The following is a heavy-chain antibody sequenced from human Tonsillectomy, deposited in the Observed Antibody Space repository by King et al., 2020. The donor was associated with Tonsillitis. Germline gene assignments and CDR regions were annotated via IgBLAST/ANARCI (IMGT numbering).Heavy chain of an antibody. V-gene: IGHV3-7*03. J-gene: IGHJ4*02. CDR1: GFTFGNYW. Sequence: VQLVESGGGLVQPGESLRLSCAASGFTFGNYWMTWVRQAPGKGLEWVANMNEDGSIKYYVDSVRGRFSISRDNAKNSLYLQMNSLRAEDTALYYCARGDSNSGDYWGQGPLVTVSS. CDR2: MNEDGSIK. CDR3: ARGDSNSGDY. D-gene: IGHD6-6*01.